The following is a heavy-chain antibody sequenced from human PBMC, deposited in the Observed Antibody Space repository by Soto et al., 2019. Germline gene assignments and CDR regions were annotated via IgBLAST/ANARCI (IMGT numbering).Heavy chain of an antibody. CDR3: AKVRESNQQDYYYYGMDV. CDR2: ISWDGGST. J-gene: IGHJ6*02. D-gene: IGHD3-16*01. CDR1: GFTFDDYT. Sequence: GGSLRLSCAASGFTFDDYTMHWVRQAPGKGLEWVSLISWDGGSTYYADSVKGRFTISRDNSKNSLYLQMNSLRTEDTALYYCAKVRESNQQDYYYYGMDVWGQGTTVTVSS. V-gene: IGHV3-43*01.